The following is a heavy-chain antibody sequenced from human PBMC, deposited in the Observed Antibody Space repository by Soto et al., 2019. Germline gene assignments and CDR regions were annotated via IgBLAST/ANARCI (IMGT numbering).Heavy chain of an antibody. CDR1: GFTFSSSA. Sequence: GASVKVSCKTSGFTFSSSAVHWVRQARGHRLQWIGWIDVGSANTNYAQKFQGRVTMTTDTSTSTAYMELRSLRSDDTAVYYCARRYGLGFDFWGQGTLVTVSS. CDR2: IDVGSANT. J-gene: IGHJ4*02. CDR3: ARRYGLGFDF. D-gene: IGHD3-10*01. V-gene: IGHV1-58*01.